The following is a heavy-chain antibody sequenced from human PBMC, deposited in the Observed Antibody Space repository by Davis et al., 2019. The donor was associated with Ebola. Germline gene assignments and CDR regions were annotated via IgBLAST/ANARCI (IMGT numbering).Heavy chain of an antibody. V-gene: IGHV4-34*01. CDR1: GGSFSGYY. CDR3: ARHFYQLSLWGPFDY. Sequence: PSETLSLTCAVYGGSFSGYYWSWIRQPPGKGLEWIGEINHSGSTNYNPSLKSRVTISVDTSKNQFSLKLSSVTAADTAVYYCARHFYQLSLWGPFDYWGQGTLVTVSS. J-gene: IGHJ4*02. D-gene: IGHD2-2*01. CDR2: INHSGST.